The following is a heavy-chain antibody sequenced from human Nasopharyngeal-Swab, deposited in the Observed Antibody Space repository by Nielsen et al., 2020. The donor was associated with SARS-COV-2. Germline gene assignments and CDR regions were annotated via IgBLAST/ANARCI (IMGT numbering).Heavy chain of an antibody. CDR1: GGSFSNYA. CDR3: ARDGVSRGFDY. CDR2: VNPVFRTP. Sequence: SVKVSCKASGGSFSNYAISWLRLAPGQGLEWVGGVNPVFRTPNYAQKFQGRISLTADDSTSTAYLELSSLTSEDTAVYYCARDGVSRGFDYWGQGTLVTVSS. V-gene: IGHV1-69*13. J-gene: IGHJ4*02. D-gene: IGHD2-2*01.